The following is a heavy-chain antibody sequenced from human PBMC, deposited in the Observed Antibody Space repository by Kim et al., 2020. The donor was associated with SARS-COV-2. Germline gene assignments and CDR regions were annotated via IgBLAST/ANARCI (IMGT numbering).Heavy chain of an antibody. CDR3: AKGISKSLYYYCGMDV. J-gene: IGHJ6*02. D-gene: IGHD2-2*01. V-gene: IGHV3-23*01. Sequence: SVKGRLTIARDHSKNSLYLQMNSRRVGDTAVYYCAKGISKSLYYYCGMDVWGQGTTVTVSS.